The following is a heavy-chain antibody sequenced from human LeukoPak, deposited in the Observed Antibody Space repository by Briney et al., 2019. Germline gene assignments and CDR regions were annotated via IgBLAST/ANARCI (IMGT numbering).Heavy chain of an antibody. CDR3: TTGITLRARPLDY. CDR1: GFTITNAR. D-gene: IGHD1-14*01. Sequence: GGSLRLSCAVSGFTITNARMSWVRQAPGKGLEWVGRIKTKTDGGTTDYAAPVKGRFTISRDDSKNTLYQQMNSLKTEDTGVYYCTTGITLRARPLDYWGQGTLVTVSS. J-gene: IGHJ4*02. CDR2: IKTKTDGGTT. V-gene: IGHV3-15*01.